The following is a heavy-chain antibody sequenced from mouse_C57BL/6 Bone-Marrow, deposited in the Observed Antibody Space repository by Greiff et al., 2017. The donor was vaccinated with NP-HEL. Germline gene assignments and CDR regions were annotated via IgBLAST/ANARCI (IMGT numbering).Heavy chain of an antibody. D-gene: IGHD1-1*01. Sequence: EVKLMESGAELVRPGASVKLSCTASGFNIKDDYMHWVKQRPEQGLEWIGWIDPENGDTEYASKFQGKATITAATSSNTAYLQLSSLTSEDTAVYYCTSYYGSSPYWYFDVWGTGTTVTVSS. V-gene: IGHV14-4*01. J-gene: IGHJ1*03. CDR2: IDPENGDT. CDR3: TSYYGSSPYWYFDV. CDR1: GFNIKDDY.